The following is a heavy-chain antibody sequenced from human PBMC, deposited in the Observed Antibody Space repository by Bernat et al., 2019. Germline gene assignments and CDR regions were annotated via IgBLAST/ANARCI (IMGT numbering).Heavy chain of an antibody. D-gene: IGHD2-21*02. Sequence: EVQLVESGGGLVKPGGSLRLSCAASGFTFISYSMNWVRQAPGKGLEWVSSISRSGGSIYYADSVKGRFTISRDNAKNSLFLQMDSLRAEDTAVYYCARSLLVTSRNDAFEIWGQGTTVTVSS. J-gene: IGHJ3*02. CDR3: ARSLLVTSRNDAFEI. CDR2: ISRSGGSI. V-gene: IGHV3-21*01. CDR1: GFTFISYS.